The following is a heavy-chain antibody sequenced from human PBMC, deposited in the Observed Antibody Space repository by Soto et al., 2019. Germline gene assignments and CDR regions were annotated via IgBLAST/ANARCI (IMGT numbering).Heavy chain of an antibody. V-gene: IGHV4-39*01. J-gene: IGHJ5*01. CDR2: VYHNGGA. CDR3: GRVVEGATRHTDPDS. D-gene: IGHD2-21*01. CDR1: GVSIHNSHSF. Sequence: SETLSLTCTVSGVSIHNSHSFWAWIRQPPGKGLQFIASVYHNGGAHYNSSLKSRVTISVDTANNQVSLRMRSLTAADTAFYYCGRVVEGATRHTDPDSWGQGILVTVPS.